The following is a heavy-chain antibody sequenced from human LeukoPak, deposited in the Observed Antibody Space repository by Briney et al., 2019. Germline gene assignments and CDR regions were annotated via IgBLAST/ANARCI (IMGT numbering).Heavy chain of an antibody. CDR3: ARDQYDTWSRRGNFDS. V-gene: IGHV3-7*03. D-gene: IGHD3-3*01. J-gene: IGHJ4*02. Sequence: GGSLRLSCVASGFTFGKYWMSWVRQAPGKGLEWVSNIKLDGSEKNYVDSVKGRFTISRDNTKNSLYLQMNSLRVEDTAVFYCARDQYDTWSRRGNFDSWGQGTLVIVSS. CDR1: GFTFGKYW. CDR2: IKLDGSEK.